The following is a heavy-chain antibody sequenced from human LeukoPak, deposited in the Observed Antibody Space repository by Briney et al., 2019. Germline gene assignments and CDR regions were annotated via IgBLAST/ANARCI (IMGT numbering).Heavy chain of an antibody. CDR3: ARDCFRYCSSASSYAGPYYYGMDV. Sequence: SETLSLTCAVYGGSFSGYYWSWIRQPPGKGLEWIGEINHSGSTNYNPSLKSRVTISVDTSKDQFSLKLSSVTAADTAVYYCARDCFRYCSSASSYAGPYYYGMDVWGKGTTVTVSS. D-gene: IGHD2-2*01. J-gene: IGHJ6*04. CDR1: GGSFSGYY. V-gene: IGHV4-34*01. CDR2: INHSGST.